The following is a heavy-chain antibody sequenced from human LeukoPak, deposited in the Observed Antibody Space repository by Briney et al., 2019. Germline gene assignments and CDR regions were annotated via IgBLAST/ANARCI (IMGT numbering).Heavy chain of an antibody. D-gene: IGHD3-22*01. CDR1: GYSISSGYY. CDR2: IYYSGST. Sequence: RSSETLSLTCSVSGYSISSGYYWGWIRQPPGKGLEWIGYIYYSGSTYYNPSLKSRVTISVDTSKNQFSLKLSSVTAADTAVYYCARGYYYDSSGYPIFDYWGQGTLVTVSS. V-gene: IGHV4-38-2*02. J-gene: IGHJ4*02. CDR3: ARGYYYDSSGYPIFDY.